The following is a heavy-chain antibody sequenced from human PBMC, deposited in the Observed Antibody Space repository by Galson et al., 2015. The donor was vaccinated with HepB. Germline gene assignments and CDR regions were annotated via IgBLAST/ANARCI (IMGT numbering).Heavy chain of an antibody. J-gene: IGHJ6*02. CDR2: TYFRSKWHN. CDR3: AYGSDV. CDR1: GDSATSNSAV. V-gene: IGHV6-1*01. Sequence: CAISGDSATSNSAVWNWIRQSPSRGLEWLGRTYFRSKWHNDYGISVKSRISINADTSENQFSLHLRSVTPEDTAVYYCAYGSDVWGQGTTVIVSS.